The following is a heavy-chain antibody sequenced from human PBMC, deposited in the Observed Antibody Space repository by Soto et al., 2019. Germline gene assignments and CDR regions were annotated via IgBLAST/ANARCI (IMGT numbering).Heavy chain of an antibody. Sequence: GGSLRLSCAASGFTFSSYAMSRVRQAPGKGLEWVSAISGSGGSTYYADSVKGRFTISRDNSKNTLYLQMNSLRAEDTAVYYCAKDVDGGYYTFDYWGQGTLVTVSS. CDR1: GFTFSSYA. CDR2: ISGSGGST. J-gene: IGHJ4*02. CDR3: AKDVDGGYYTFDY. V-gene: IGHV3-23*01. D-gene: IGHD3-3*01.